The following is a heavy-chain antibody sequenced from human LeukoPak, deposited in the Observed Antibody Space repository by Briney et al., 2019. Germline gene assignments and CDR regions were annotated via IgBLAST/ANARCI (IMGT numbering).Heavy chain of an antibody. CDR2: IYHSGST. CDR1: GYSIRSGYY. CDR3: ARVDYGDYYMDA. V-gene: IGHV4-38-2*01. D-gene: IGHD4-17*01. J-gene: IGHJ6*03. Sequence: SETLSLTCAVSGYSIRSGYYWGWIRQPPGKGLEWIGSIYHSGSTYYNPSLKSRVTISVDTSKSQFSLKLSSVTAADTAVYYCARVDYGDYYMDAWGKGTTVTVSS.